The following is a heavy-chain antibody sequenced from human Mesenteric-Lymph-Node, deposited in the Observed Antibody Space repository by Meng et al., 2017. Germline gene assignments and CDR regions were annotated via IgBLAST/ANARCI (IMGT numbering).Heavy chain of an antibody. V-gene: IGHV3-48*03. CDR2: ISSSGSTI. D-gene: IGHD3-9*01. CDR3: ARTYYDILTGYFFDAFDI. CDR1: GFTFSSYE. J-gene: IGHJ3*02. Sequence: GESLKISCAASGFTFSSYEMNWVRQAPGKGLEWVSYISSSGSTIYYADSVKGRFTISRDNAKNSLYLQMNSLRAEDTAVYYCARTYYDILTGYFFDAFDIWGQGTMVTVSS.